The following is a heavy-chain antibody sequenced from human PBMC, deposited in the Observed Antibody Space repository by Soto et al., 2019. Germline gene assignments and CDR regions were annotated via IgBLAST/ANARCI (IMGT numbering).Heavy chain of an antibody. J-gene: IGHJ6*02. D-gene: IGHD3-22*01. CDR3: AIYRYYDSSGYYRIYGMDV. Sequence: GASVKVSCKASGYTFTSYGISWVRQAPGQGLEWMGWISAYNGNTNYAQKLQGRVTMTTDTSTSTAYMELKSLRSEDTAVYYCAIYRYYDSSGYYRIYGMDVWGQGTTVTVSS. CDR2: ISAYNGNT. CDR1: GYTFTSYG. V-gene: IGHV1-18*01.